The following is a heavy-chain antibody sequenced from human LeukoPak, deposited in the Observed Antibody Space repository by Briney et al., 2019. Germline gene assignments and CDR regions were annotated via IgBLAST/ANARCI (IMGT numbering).Heavy chain of an antibody. CDR3: ARGNYYGSGSYQPPFDY. CDR1: GFTFSSYA. CDR2: ISYDGSNK. J-gene: IGHJ4*02. V-gene: IGHV3-30*04. Sequence: GRSLRLSCAASGFTFSSYAMHWVRQAPGKGLEWVAVISYDGSNKYYADSVEGRFTISRDNSKNTLYLQMNSLRAEDTAVYYCARGNYYGSGSYQPPFDYWGQGTLVTVSS. D-gene: IGHD3-10*01.